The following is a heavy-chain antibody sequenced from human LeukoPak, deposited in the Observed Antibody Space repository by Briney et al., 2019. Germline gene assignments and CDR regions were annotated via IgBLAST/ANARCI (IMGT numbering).Heavy chain of an antibody. CDR3: ARAHFGVMGVDY. J-gene: IGHJ4*02. V-gene: IGHV4-38-2*02. Sequence: SETLSLTCTVSGYSISSGYYWGWIRQPPGKGLEWIGRIYTSGSTNYNPSLKSRVTISVDTSKNQFSLKLSSVTAADTAVYYCARAHFGVMGVDYWGQGTLVTVSS. D-gene: IGHD3-3*01. CDR2: IYTSGST. CDR1: GYSISSGYY.